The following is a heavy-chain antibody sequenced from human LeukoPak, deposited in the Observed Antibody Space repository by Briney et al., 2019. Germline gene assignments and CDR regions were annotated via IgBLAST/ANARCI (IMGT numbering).Heavy chain of an antibody. CDR3: ARDVEGGTFDI. CDR2: IDQSGGRN. J-gene: IGHJ3*02. V-gene: IGHV3-7*05. D-gene: IGHD3-16*01. Sequence: GGSLRLSCAASGFTFSRFWMNWGRQAPGRGLELVANIDQSGGRNNYVDSVKGRFTISRDNAKKSLFLEMRSLSADETAVYFCARDVEGGTFDIWGQGTTVTVSS. CDR1: GFTFSRFW.